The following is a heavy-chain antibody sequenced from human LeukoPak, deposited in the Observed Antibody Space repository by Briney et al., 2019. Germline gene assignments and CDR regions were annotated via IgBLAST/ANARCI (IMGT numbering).Heavy chain of an antibody. CDR2: ISGSGGST. V-gene: IGHV3-23*01. J-gene: IGHJ4*02. D-gene: IGHD2-15*01. CDR3: AKDLQLLLSPSDY. CDR1: GFTFSSYA. Sequence: GGSLRLSCAASGFTFSSYAMGWVRQAPGKGLEWVSAISGSGGSTYYADSVKGRFTISRDNSKNTLYLQMNSLRAEDTAVYYCAKDLQLLLSPSDYWGQGTLVTVSS.